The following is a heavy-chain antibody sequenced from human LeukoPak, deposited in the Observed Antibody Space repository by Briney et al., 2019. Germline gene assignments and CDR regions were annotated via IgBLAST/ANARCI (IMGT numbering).Heavy chain of an antibody. V-gene: IGHV1-18*01. J-gene: IGHJ4*02. CDR1: GYTFTSYG. D-gene: IGHD6-19*01. Sequence: ASVKVSCKASGYTFTSYGISWVRQAPGQGLEWMGWISAYNGNTNYVQKLQGRVTMTTDTSTSTAYMELRSLRSDDTAVYYCAREANREWLETQDYWGQGTLVTVSS. CDR3: AREANREWLETQDY. CDR2: ISAYNGNT.